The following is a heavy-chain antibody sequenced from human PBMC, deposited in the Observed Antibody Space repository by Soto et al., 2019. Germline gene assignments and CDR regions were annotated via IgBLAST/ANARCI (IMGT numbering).Heavy chain of an antibody. CDR2: IYYSGST. CDR3: ARLVTETDAFEI. J-gene: IGHJ3*02. CDR1: GGSISSSGYY. V-gene: IGHV4-39*01. D-gene: IGHD2-21*02. Sequence: QLQLQESGPGLVKPSETLSLTCTVSGGSISSSGYYWGWIRQPPGKGLEWIGSIYYSGSTYYNPSLKSRVTISVDTSKNQFSLKLSSVTAADTAVYYCARLVTETDAFEIWGQGTLVTVSS.